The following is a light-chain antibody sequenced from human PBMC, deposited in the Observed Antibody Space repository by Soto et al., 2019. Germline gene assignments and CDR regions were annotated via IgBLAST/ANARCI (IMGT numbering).Light chain of an antibody. J-gene: IGLJ3*02. Sequence: QLVLTQPPSVSGAPGQRVTISCTGSSSNIGAGYDVHWYQQLPGTAPKLLIYINSNRPSGVPDRFSGSKSGASASLAITGLQAEDEADYYCQSYDNSRSGKVFGGGTKLTVL. V-gene: IGLV1-40*01. CDR3: QSYDNSRSGKV. CDR2: INS. CDR1: SSNIGAGYD.